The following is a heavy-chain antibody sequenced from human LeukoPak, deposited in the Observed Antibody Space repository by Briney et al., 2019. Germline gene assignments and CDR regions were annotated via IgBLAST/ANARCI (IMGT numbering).Heavy chain of an antibody. CDR1: GGSISSTTYY. CDR2: IYYSGST. CDR3: ARRLRYFDWRYYYFDY. Sequence: SETLSLTCTVSGGSISSTTYYWGWIRQPPGKGLEWIGSIYYSGSTYQNSSLKSRVTISVDTSKNQFSLKLSSVTAADTAVYYCARRLRYFDWRYYYFDYWGQGTLVTVSS. V-gene: IGHV4-39*07. J-gene: IGHJ4*02. D-gene: IGHD3-9*01.